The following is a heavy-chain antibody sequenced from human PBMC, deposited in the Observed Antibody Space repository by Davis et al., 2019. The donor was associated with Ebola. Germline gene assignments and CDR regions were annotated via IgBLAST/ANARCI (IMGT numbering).Heavy chain of an antibody. J-gene: IGHJ4*02. CDR3: ASTPRWELLPGGDY. Sequence: GESLKISCAASGFTFSSYGMHWVRQAPGKGLEWVAVISYDGSTNYYADSVKGRVTISRDNSKNTLYLQMNSLRAEDPAVYYCASTPRWELLPGGDYWGQGTLVTVSS. CDR1: GFTFSSYG. D-gene: IGHD1-26*01. V-gene: IGHV3-30*03. CDR2: ISYDGSTN.